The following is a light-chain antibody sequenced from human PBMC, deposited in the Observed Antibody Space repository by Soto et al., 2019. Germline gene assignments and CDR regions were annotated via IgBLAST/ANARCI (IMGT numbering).Light chain of an antibody. J-gene: IGKJ4*01. CDR3: EEYYNWPLF. CDR2: SAS. V-gene: IGKV3-15*01. CDR1: PSINRN. Sequence: EIVLPQSPGFLSVSQGDRVTLSCRASPSINRNLAWYHQKPGQGPRLRIYSASTLAAGIPPTFGGRGSGTEFTLTISTRQSEYVAVYDGEEYYNWPLFFGGWTKVVSK.